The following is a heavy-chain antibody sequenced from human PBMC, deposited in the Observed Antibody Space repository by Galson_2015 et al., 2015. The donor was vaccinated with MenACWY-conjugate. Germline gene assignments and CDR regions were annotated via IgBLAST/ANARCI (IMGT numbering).Heavy chain of an antibody. D-gene: IGHD5-24*01. V-gene: IGHV6-1*01. CDR2: TYFRFKWFN. CDR1: GDSVSRSSAA. J-gene: IGHJ6*02. CDR3: TTGDGYNLRHRSASRSYSNGMDV. Sequence: CAISGDSVSRSSAAWNGIRQSPSRGLEWLGRTYFRFKWFNDYAESVKSRITIEADTSKNQFSLHLNSVTPDDTAVYYCTTGDGYNLRHRSASRSYSNGMDVWGQGTTVTVSS.